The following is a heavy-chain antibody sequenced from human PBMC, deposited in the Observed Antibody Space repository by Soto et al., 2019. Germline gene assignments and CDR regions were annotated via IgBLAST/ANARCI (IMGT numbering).Heavy chain of an antibody. CDR2: VSGRGGST. D-gene: IGHD4-17*01. CDR3: AKDSTVTTSLYFYYYGFDV. J-gene: IGHJ6*02. CDR1: GFTFSHYA. V-gene: IGHV3-23*01. Sequence: GGSLRLSCAASGFTFSHYAMTWVRQAPGKGLEWVSSVSGRGGSTKYADSVKDRFTVSRDNSKNTLYLQMNSLRAEDTAIYYCAKDSTVTTSLYFYYYGFDVWGQGTTVTVSS.